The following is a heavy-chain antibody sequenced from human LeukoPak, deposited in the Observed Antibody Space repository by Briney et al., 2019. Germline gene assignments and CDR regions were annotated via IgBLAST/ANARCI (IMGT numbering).Heavy chain of an antibody. CDR2: THSSGST. J-gene: IGHJ4*02. V-gene: IGHV4-4*07. CDR3: ARDGLYSYGYSYFDY. D-gene: IGHD5-18*01. Sequence: ASETPSLTCTVSGGSISSYHWSWIRQPAGKGLEWIGRTHSSGSTNYNPSLKSRVTMSIDTSKNQFSLKLTSVTAADTAVYYCARDGLYSYGYSYFDYWGQGTLVTVSS. CDR1: GGSISSYH.